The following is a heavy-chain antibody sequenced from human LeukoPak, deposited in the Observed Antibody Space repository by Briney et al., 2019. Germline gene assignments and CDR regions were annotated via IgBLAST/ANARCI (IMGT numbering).Heavy chain of an antibody. V-gene: IGHV3-30-3*01. Sequence: GGSLRLSCAASGFTFSSYAMHWVRQAPGKWLEWVAVISYDGSNKYYADSVKGRFTISRDNSKNTLYLQMNSLRAEDTAVYYCATVTIFGVDPFDYWGQGTLVTVSS. CDR3: ATVTIFGVDPFDY. CDR1: GFTFSSYA. D-gene: IGHD3-3*01. CDR2: ISYDGSNK. J-gene: IGHJ4*02.